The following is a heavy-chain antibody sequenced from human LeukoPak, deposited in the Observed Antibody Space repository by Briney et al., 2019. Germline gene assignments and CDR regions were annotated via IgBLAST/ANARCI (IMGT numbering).Heavy chain of an antibody. V-gene: IGHV4-34*01. Sequence: SETLSLTCAVYGGSFSGYYWSWIRQPPGKGLEWIGEINHSGSTNYNPSLKSRVTISVDTSKNQFSLKLSSVTAADTAVYYCAREGGYCSSTSCYYYFDYWGQGTLVTVSS. D-gene: IGHD2-2*01. CDR1: GGSFSGYY. CDR3: AREGGYCSSTSCYYYFDY. CDR2: INHSGST. J-gene: IGHJ4*02.